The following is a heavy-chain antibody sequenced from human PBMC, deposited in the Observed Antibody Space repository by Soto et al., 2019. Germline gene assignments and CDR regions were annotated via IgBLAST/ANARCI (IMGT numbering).Heavy chain of an antibody. Sequence: ASVKVSCKASGYTFTSYGISWVRQAPGQGLEWMGWISAYNGNTNYAQKLQGRVTMTTDTSTSTAYMELRSLRSDDTAVYYCARAQQWLRSLEWSIPDGGMDVWGQGTTVTVSS. CDR3: ARAQQWLRSLEWSIPDGGMDV. CDR1: GYTFTSYG. CDR2: ISAYNGNT. V-gene: IGHV1-18*04. D-gene: IGHD3-3*01. J-gene: IGHJ6*02.